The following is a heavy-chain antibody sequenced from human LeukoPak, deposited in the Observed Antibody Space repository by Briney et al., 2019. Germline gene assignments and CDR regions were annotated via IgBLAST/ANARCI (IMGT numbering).Heavy chain of an antibody. D-gene: IGHD3-22*01. J-gene: IGHJ3*02. Sequence: SQTLSLTCTVSGGSISSGDYYWSWIRQPPGKGLEWTGYIYYSGSTYYNPSLKSRVTISVDTSKNQFSLKLSSVTAADTAVYYCAREYYYDSSGYWDDAFDIWGQGTMVTVSS. CDR1: GGSISSGDYY. CDR3: AREYYYDSSGYWDDAFDI. CDR2: IYYSGST. V-gene: IGHV4-30-4*08.